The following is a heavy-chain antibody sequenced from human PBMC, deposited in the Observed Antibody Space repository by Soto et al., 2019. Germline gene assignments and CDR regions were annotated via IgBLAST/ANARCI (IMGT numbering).Heavy chain of an antibody. CDR2: IIPIFGTA. D-gene: IGHD3-3*01. J-gene: IGHJ6*02. V-gene: IGHV1-69*13. CDR3: ASPLRYYDFWSGPRYYGMDV. Sequence: SVRVSCKASGGTFSSCSISWVRQAPGQGLEWMGGIIPIFGTANYAQKFQGRVTITADESTSTAYMELSSLRSEDTAVYYCASPLRYYDFWSGPRYYGMDVWGQGTTVTVSS. CDR1: GGTFSSCS.